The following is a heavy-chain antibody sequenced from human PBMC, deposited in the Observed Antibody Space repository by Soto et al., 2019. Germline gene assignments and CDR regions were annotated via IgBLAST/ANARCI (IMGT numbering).Heavy chain of an antibody. CDR2: TFYSGST. CDR1: GGSINSYY. V-gene: IGHV4-59*01. Sequence: QVQLQESGPGLVKPSETLSLTCTVSGGSINSYYWSWIRQPPGKGLEWIGYTFYSGSTKYNPSLKSRAPISVDTSKTHFSLNLSSVTAADTAVYYCARDKGRYDSGMDVWGQGTTVTVSS. D-gene: IGHD3-9*01. CDR3: ARDKGRYDSGMDV. J-gene: IGHJ6*02.